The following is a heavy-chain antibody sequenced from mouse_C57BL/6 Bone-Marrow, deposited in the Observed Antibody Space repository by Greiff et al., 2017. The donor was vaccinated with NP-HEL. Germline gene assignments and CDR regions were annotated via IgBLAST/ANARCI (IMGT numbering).Heavy chain of an antibody. CDR3: ISEGFTTVVYFDY. V-gene: IGHV1-15*01. CDR2: IDPETGGP. D-gene: IGHD1-1*01. J-gene: IGHJ2*01. CDR1: GYTFTDYE. Sequence: QVQLQQSGAELVRPGASVTLSCKASGYTFTDYELHWVKQTPVPGLAWIGAIDPETGGPAYNQKFKGKAILTADKSSSTAYMELRSLTSEDYAVYYCISEGFTTVVYFDYWGQGTTLTVSS.